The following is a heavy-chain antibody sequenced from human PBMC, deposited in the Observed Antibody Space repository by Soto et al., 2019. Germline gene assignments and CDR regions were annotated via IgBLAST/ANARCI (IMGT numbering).Heavy chain of an antibody. Sequence: ASVKVSCKASGYTFTSYSMHWVRQAPGQRLEWMGWINAGNGNTKYSQKFQGRVTITRDTSASTAYMELSSLRSEDTAVYYCARGGSLYWYFDLWGRGTLVTVSS. CDR2: INAGNGNT. V-gene: IGHV1-3*01. D-gene: IGHD1-26*01. J-gene: IGHJ2*01. CDR1: GYTFTSYS. CDR3: ARGGSLYWYFDL.